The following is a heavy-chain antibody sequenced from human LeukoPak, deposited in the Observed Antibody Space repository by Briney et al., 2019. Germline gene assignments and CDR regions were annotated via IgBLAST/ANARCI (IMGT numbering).Heavy chain of an antibody. V-gene: IGHV3-30*04. Sequence: GGSLRLSCAASGFTFSSYAMHWVRQAPGKGLEWVAVISYDGSNKYYADSVKGRFTISRDNSKNTLYLQMNSLRAEDTAVYYCARDKRPDSSGWYQPGYWGQGTLVTVSS. CDR2: ISYDGSNK. D-gene: IGHD6-19*01. CDR3: ARDKRPDSSGWYQPGY. J-gene: IGHJ4*02. CDR1: GFTFSSYA.